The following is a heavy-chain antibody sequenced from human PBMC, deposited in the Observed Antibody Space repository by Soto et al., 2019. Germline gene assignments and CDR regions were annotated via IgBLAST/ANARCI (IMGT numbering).Heavy chain of an antibody. CDR2: IWYDGSNK. J-gene: IGHJ6*02. V-gene: IGHV3-33*01. D-gene: IGHD2-2*01. CDR1: GFTFSSYG. Sequence: ESGGGVVQPGRSLRLSCAASGFTFSSYGMHWVRQAPGKGLEWVAVIWYDGSNKYYADSVKGRFTISRDNSKNTLYLQINSLRAEDTAVYYCARAQYRGYCSSTSCPQDVWGPGTTVTVSS. CDR3: ARAQYRGYCSSTSCPQDV.